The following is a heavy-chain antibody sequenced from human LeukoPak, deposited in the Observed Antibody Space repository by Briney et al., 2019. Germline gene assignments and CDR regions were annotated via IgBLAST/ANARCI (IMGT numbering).Heavy chain of an antibody. D-gene: IGHD1-26*01. V-gene: IGHV3-74*01. CDR3: ARAVVGADFDY. J-gene: IGHJ4*02. CDR2: INSDGSST. Sequence: GGSLRLSCAASGFTFSSYWMHWVRHAPGKGLVWVSRINSDGSSTSYADSVKGRFTISRDNAKNTLYLQMNSLRAEDTAVYYCARAVVGADFDYWGQGTLVTVSS. CDR1: GFTFSSYW.